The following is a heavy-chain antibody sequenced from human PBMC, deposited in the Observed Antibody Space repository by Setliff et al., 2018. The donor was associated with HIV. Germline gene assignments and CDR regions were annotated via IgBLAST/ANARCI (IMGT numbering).Heavy chain of an antibody. CDR3: AKTPSSGWYSLYLDY. J-gene: IGHJ4*02. CDR2: IWYDGSNK. D-gene: IGHD6-19*01. V-gene: IGHV3-33*06. Sequence: VIWYDGSNKYYADSVKGRFTISRDNSKNTLYPQMNSLRAEDTAVYYCAKTPSSGWYSLYLDYWGQGTLVTVSS.